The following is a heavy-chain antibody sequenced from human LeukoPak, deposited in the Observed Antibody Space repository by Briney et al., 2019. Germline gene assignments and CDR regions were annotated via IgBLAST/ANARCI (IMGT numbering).Heavy chain of an antibody. CDR3: ARSQLLPYDVFDF. V-gene: IGHV3-48*04. D-gene: IGHD4-11*01. J-gene: IGHJ3*01. Sequence: GGSLRLSCAASGFTFSSYGMNWVRQAPGKGLEWVSYISSSSSAIYYANSVRGRFTISRDNAQNSLYLQMNSLRAEDTAIYYCARSQLLPYDVFDFWGQGTMVTVSS. CDR1: GFTFSSYG. CDR2: ISSSSSAI.